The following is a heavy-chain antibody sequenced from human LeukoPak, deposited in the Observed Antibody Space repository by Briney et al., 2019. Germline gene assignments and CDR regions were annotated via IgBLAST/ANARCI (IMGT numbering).Heavy chain of an antibody. CDR2: IFHSGSS. J-gene: IGHJ5*02. Sequence: SQTLSLTCAVSGDSISSGDYSWSWIRQPSGKGLEWIGYIFHSGSSYYNPSLKSRVTISVDKSKNQFSLRLTSVTAADTAVYYCARELWFVNAPGSWFDPWGQETLVTVSS. CDR3: ARELWFVNAPGSWFDP. V-gene: IGHV4-30-2*01. D-gene: IGHD3-10*01. CDR1: GDSISSGDYS.